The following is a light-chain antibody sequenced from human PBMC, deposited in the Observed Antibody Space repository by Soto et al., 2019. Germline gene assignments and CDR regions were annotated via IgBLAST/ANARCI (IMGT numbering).Light chain of an antibody. Sequence: QSALTQPASVSGSPGQSITLSCTRTSSGVENYNLVSWYQHRPGKAPKLMIYEGRQRPSGVSDRFSGAKSGNTASLTISGVRDEDDADYYCSSYAGAVVFGGGTKLTVL. CDR1: SSGVENYNL. V-gene: IGLV2-23*01. CDR3: SSYAGAVV. CDR2: EGR. J-gene: IGLJ2*01.